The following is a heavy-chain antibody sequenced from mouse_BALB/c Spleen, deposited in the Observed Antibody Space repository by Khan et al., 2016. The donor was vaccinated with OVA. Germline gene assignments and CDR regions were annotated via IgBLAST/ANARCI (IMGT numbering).Heavy chain of an antibody. CDR3: VKGGDLYAMDY. Sequence: QVQLKQSGPGLVAPSQSLSITCTVSGFSLTSYGVNWVRQPPGKGLEWLGVIWGDGSTNYHSALISRLSISKDNSMCQVFLKLNSLQTDDTATYYRVKGGDLYAMDYWGQGTSVTVSS. J-gene: IGHJ4*01. CDR1: GFSLTSYG. D-gene: IGHD2-13*01. V-gene: IGHV2-3*01. CDR2: IWGDGST.